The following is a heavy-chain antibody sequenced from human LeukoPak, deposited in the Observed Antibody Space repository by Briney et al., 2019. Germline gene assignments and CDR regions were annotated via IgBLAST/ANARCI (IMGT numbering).Heavy chain of an antibody. V-gene: IGHV3-21*01. Sequence: GGSLRLSCGASGLTFSSYGMSWVRQAPGRGLEWVSAISTTCGTIFHAHCVRGRFTISKDNAKNSLYLQMNSLSAEDTAVYYCARSRDYYDSSLAYWGQGTLVTVSS. CDR2: ISTTCGTI. J-gene: IGHJ4*02. CDR1: GLTFSSYG. CDR3: ARSRDYYDSSLAY. D-gene: IGHD3-22*01.